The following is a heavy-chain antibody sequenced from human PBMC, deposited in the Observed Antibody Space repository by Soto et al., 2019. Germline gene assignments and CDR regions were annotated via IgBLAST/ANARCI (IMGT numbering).Heavy chain of an antibody. Sequence: GGSLRLSCAASGFAFSTYAMSWVRQAPGKGLEWVSAISGSGDSTYYADSVKGRFTISRDNSKNTLYLQMNSLRPEDTAVYYCARSYDILTGYYPVHWFDPWGQGTLVTVSS. CDR1: GFAFSTYA. CDR2: ISGSGDST. CDR3: ARSYDILTGYYPVHWFDP. J-gene: IGHJ5*02. V-gene: IGHV3-23*01. D-gene: IGHD3-9*01.